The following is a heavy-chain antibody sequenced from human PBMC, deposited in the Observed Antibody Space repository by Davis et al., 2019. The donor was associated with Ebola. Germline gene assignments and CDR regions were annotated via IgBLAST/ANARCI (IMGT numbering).Heavy chain of an antibody. J-gene: IGHJ4*02. CDR1: GFTFSSYA. CDR2: ISGSGGST. D-gene: IGHD2-15*01. Sequence: GESLKISCAASGFTFSSYAMSWVRQAPGKGLEWVSAISGSGGSTYYADSVKGRFTISRDNSKNTLYLQMNSLRADDTAMYYCVRGGWDNVMVVATIPLFDYWGQGILVTVPS. V-gene: IGHV3-23*01. CDR3: VRGGWDNVMVVATIPLFDY.